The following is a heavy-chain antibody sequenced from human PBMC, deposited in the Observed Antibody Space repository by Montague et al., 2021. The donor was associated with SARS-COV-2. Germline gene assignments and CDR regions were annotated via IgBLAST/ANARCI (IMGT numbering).Heavy chain of an antibody. CDR2: ISSSSSYI. J-gene: IGHJ4*02. V-gene: IGHV3-21*01. D-gene: IGHD3-9*01. CDR1: GFTFSSYS. Sequence: SLRLSCAASGFTFSSYSMNWVRQAPGKGLEWVSSISSSSSYIYYADSVEGRFTISRDNAKNSLYLQMNSLRAEDTAVYYCARDAHYDILTGYFGYWGQGTLVTVSS. CDR3: ARDAHYDILTGYFGY.